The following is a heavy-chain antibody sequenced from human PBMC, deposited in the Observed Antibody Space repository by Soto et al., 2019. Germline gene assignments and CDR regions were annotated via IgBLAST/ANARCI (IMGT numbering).Heavy chain of an antibody. CDR3: AKPRLHYNHYAFAY. D-gene: IGHD4-4*01. CDR1: GFIFSNYA. CDR2: ISVRGGST. J-gene: IGHJ4*02. V-gene: IGHV3-23*01. Sequence: EVQLLESGGGLVPPGGSLRLSCSASGFIFSNYAMSWVRQSPGKWLEWVSAISVRGGSTYYADSVKGRFTISRDNSKNTLYLQMNSLRVEDTAKYFCAKPRLHYNHYAFAYWGQGALVTVSS.